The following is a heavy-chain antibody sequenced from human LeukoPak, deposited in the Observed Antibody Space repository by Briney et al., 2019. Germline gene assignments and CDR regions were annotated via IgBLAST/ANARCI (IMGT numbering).Heavy chain of an antibody. D-gene: IGHD6-19*01. CDR3: ARASGWSQGYYGMDV. V-gene: IGHV7-4-1*02. J-gene: IGHJ6*02. Sequence: ASVKVSCKASGYTFTNYALNWVRQAPGQGLEWMGWINTDTGNPTYAQGFRGRFVLSLDTSVSTAFLQISSLKAEDTAVYYCARASGWSQGYYGMDVWGLGTTVTVSS. CDR2: INTDTGNP. CDR1: GYTFTNYA.